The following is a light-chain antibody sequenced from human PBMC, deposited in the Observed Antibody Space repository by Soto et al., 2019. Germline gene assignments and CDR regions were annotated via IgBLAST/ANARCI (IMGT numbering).Light chain of an antibody. CDR2: GAS. V-gene: IGKV3-20*01. J-gene: IGKJ2*01. Sequence: EIVLTQSPGTLSLSPGGRATLSCRASQSVSSSYLAWYQQTPGQAPRLLIYGASSRATGIPYRGSGSGSGTDFTLTISILEDEAVALYYCHQYGTSPRTFGQGTKLEIK. CDR1: QSVSSSY. CDR3: HQYGTSPRT.